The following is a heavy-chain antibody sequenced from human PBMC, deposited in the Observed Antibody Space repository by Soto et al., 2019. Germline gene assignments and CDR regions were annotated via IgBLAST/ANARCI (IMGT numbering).Heavy chain of an antibody. Sequence: PGWSLRLSCAASGFTFSSYAMSWVRQAPGKGLEWVSAISGSGGSTYYADSVKGRFTISRDNSKNTLYLQMNSLRAEDTAVYYFATRYHQLDKTDYWGPGTLGSVS. V-gene: IGHV3-23*01. D-gene: IGHD1-1*01. J-gene: IGHJ4*02. CDR1: GFTFSSYA. CDR2: ISGSGGST. CDR3: ATRYHQLDKTDY.